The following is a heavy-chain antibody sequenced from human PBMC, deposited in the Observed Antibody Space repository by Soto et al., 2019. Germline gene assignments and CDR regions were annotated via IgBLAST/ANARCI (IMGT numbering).Heavy chain of an antibody. CDR3: ARDSNNNWWGSWT. CDR1: GGTFSSYT. D-gene: IGHD1-1*01. CDR2: IIPILGIA. J-gene: IGHJ5*02. Sequence: SVKVSCKASGGTFSSYTISWVRQAPGQGLEWMGKIIPILGIANYAQKFQGRVTITADKSTSTAYMELSNLRSEDTAVYYCARDSNNNWWGSWTWDQGTLVTVSS. V-gene: IGHV1-69*04.